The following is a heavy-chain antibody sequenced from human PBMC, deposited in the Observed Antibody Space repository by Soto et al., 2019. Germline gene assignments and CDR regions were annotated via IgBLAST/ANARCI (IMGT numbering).Heavy chain of an antibody. CDR2: IYHSGST. V-gene: IGHV4-38-2*01. CDR3: ARGKQQLVRSYYGMDV. Sequence: PSETLSLTCAVSGYSISSGYYWGWIRQPPGKGLEWIGSIYHSGSTYYNPSLKSRVTISVDTSKNQFSLKLSSVTAADTAVHYCARGKQQLVRSYYGMDVWGQGTTVTVSS. D-gene: IGHD6-13*01. J-gene: IGHJ6*02. CDR1: GYSISSGYY.